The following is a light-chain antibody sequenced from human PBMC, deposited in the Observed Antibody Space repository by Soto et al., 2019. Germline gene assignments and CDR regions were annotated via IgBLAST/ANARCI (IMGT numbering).Light chain of an antibody. CDR3: AAWDDSLSAYVI. V-gene: IGLV2-8*01. J-gene: IGLJ2*01. Sequence: QSALTQPPSASGSPGQSVTISCTGTSNDVGGYSYVSWYQQHPGKAPKLMLYEVTKRPSGVPDRFSGSKSGNTASLTVSGLQAEDEADYYCAAWDDSLSAYVIFGGGTQLTVL. CDR2: EVT. CDR1: SNDVGGYSY.